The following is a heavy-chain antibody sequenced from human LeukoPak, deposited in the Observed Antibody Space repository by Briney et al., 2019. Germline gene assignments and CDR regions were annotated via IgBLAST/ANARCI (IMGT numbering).Heavy chain of an antibody. J-gene: IGHJ4*02. CDR3: AKEELGIRLDY. CDR2: IIPIFGTA. Sequence: ASVKVSCKASGGTFSNYVISWVRQAPGQGLEWMGGIIPIFGTANYAQKFQGRVTVTADESTGTAYMELSSLRSEDTAVYYCAKEELGIRLDYWGQGTLVTVSS. CDR1: GGTFSNYV. V-gene: IGHV1-69*13. D-gene: IGHD7-27*01.